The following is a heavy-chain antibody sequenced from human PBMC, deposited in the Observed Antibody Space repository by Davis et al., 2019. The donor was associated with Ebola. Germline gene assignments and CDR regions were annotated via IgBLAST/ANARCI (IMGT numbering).Heavy chain of an antibody. J-gene: IGHJ4*02. CDR1: GFTFSSYG. CDR3: AKDGTGAQGYFDY. D-gene: IGHD7-27*01. V-gene: IGHV3-33*06. Sequence: PGGSLRLSCAASGFTFSSYGMHWVRQAPGKGLEWVAVIWYDGSNKYYADSVKGRFTISRDNSKNTLYLQMNSLRAEDTAVYYCAKDGTGAQGYFDYWGQGTLVTVSS. CDR2: IWYDGSNK.